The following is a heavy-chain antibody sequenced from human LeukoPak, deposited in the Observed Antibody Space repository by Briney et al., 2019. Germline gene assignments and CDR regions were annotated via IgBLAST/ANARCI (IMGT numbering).Heavy chain of an antibody. J-gene: IGHJ6*03. CDR3: ARDSSGWNYYYYYYMDV. V-gene: IGHV3-21*01. D-gene: IGHD6-19*01. CDR1: GFTFSSYS. Sequence: GGSLRLSCAASGFTFSSYSMNWVRQAPGKGLEWVSSISSSSSYIYYADSVKGRFTISRDNAKNSLYLQMNSLRAEDTAVYYCARDSSGWNYYYYYYMDVWGKGTTVTVSS. CDR2: ISSSSSYI.